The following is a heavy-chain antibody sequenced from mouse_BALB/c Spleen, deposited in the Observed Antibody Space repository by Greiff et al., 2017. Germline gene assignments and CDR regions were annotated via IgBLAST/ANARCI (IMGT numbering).Heavy chain of an antibody. J-gene: IGHJ2*01. CDR3: ARGFRSSYYFDY. CDR2: ISSGSSTI. V-gene: IGHV5-17*02. CDR1: GFTFSSFG. Sequence: VQLQQSGGGLVQPGGSRKLSCAASGFTFSSFGMHWVRQAPEKGLEWVAYISSGSSTIYYADTVKGRFTISRDNPKNTLFLQMTSLRSEDTAMYYCARGFRSSYYFDYWGQGTTLTVSS. D-gene: IGHD1-1*01.